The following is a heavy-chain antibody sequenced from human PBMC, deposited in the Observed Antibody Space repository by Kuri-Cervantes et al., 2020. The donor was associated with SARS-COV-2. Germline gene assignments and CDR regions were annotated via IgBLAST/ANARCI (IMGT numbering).Heavy chain of an antibody. CDR2: IYYSGST. CDR1: GGSISSYY. J-gene: IGHJ4*02. Sequence: GSLRLSCIVSGGSISSYYWSWIRQPPGKGLEWIGYIYYSGSTNYNPSLKSRVTISVDTSKNQFSLKLSSVTAADTAVYYCARVGVWFRELSPNYFDYWGQGTLVTVSS. CDR3: ARVGVWFRELSPNYFDY. D-gene: IGHD3-10*01. V-gene: IGHV4-59*01.